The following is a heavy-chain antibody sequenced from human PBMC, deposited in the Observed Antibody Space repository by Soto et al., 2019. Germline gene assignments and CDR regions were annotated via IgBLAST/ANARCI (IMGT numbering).Heavy chain of an antibody. CDR2: ISWNSGSI. V-gene: IGHV3-9*01. Sequence: GGSLRLSCAASGFTFDDYAMHWVRQAPGKGLEWVSGISWNSGSIGYADSVKGRFTISRDNAKNSLYLQMNSLRAEETALYYCEKEGGLNKYYYYGMDVWGPGTTVTVSS. D-gene: IGHD3-16*01. CDR1: GFTFDDYA. J-gene: IGHJ6*02. CDR3: EKEGGLNKYYYYGMDV.